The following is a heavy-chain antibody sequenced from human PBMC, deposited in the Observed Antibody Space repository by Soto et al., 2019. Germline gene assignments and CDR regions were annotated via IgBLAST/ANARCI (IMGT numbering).Heavy chain of an antibody. Sequence: QVQLQESGPGLVKPSQTLSLTCTVPGGSVNNGGYYWSWIRQHPGMDLEWIGYMYYSGTTYYNPTVKSRVDISIDTSKAQFALQRTSVTAADADVYYCAGGDRWSTRFHSWGQGTLVTVSS. CDR3: AGGDRWSTRFHS. D-gene: IGHD2-15*01. CDR2: MYYSGTT. V-gene: IGHV4-31*03. CDR1: GGSVNNGGYY. J-gene: IGHJ5*01.